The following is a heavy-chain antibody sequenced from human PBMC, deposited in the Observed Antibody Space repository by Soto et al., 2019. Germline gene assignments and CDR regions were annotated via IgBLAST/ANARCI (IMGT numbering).Heavy chain of an antibody. CDR3: ARELGYYWSEDDY. D-gene: IGHD3-3*01. Sequence: SETLSLTCAVYGGSFSGYYWSWIRQPPGKGLEWIGEINHSGSTNYNPSLKSRVTISVDTSKNQFSLKLSSVTAADTAVYYCARELGYYWSEDDYWGQGTLVTVSS. J-gene: IGHJ4*02. CDR2: INHSGST. CDR1: GGSFSGYY. V-gene: IGHV4-34*01.